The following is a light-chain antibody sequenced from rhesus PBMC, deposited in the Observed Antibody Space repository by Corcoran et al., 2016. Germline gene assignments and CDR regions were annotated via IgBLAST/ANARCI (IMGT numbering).Light chain of an antibody. V-gene: IGKV1S12*01. Sequence: DIQMTQSPSALSASVGDRVTISCRASQNIYSDLAWYQQKPGKAPNLLIYAAYSLQTGIPSRFSGSGSGKDFTLNISSLQPEDSATYYCQHYYDNPRTFGQGTKVEIK. CDR3: QHYYDNPRT. CDR1: QNIYSD. CDR2: AAY. J-gene: IGKJ1*01.